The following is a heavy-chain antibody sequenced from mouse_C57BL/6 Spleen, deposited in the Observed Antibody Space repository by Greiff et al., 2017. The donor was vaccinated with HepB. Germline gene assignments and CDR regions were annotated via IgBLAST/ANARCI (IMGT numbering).Heavy chain of an antibody. V-gene: IGHV5-6*01. J-gene: IGHJ1*03. CDR2: ISSGGSYT. Sequence: EVQRVESGGDLVKPGGSLKLSCAASGFTFSSYGMSWVRQTPDKRLEWVATISSGGSYTYYPDSVKGRFTISRDNAKNTLYLQMSSLKSEDTAMYYCARGRDGYGGYFDVWGTGTTVTVSS. CDR3: ARGRDGYGGYFDV. CDR1: GFTFSSYG. D-gene: IGHD2-2*01.